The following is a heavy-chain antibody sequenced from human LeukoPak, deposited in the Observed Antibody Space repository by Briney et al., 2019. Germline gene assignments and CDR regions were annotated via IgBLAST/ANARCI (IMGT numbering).Heavy chain of an antibody. CDR3: AKGFFLSPGAYYFDY. D-gene: IGHD3-3*01. Sequence: GGSLRLSCTASGFTFSNYAMTWVRQAPGKGLEWVSAISGSGGSTYYADSVKGRFTISRDNSKNTLYLQMNSLRAEDTAVYYCAKGFFLSPGAYYFDYWGQGTLVTVSS. CDR2: ISGSGGST. V-gene: IGHV3-23*01. J-gene: IGHJ4*02. CDR1: GFTFSNYA.